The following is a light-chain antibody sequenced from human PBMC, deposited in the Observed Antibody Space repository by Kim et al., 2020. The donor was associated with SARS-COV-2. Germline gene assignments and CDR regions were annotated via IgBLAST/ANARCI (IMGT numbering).Light chain of an antibody. CDR2: GAS. V-gene: IGKV3-15*01. CDR3: QQYNNWPLT. Sequence: ESPGERATLSCRVSQSVSSNLAWYQQKPGQAPRLLIYGASTRATGIPARFSGSGSGTEFTLTISSLQSEDFAVYYCQQYNNWPLTFGGGTKVDIK. CDR1: QSVSSN. J-gene: IGKJ4*01.